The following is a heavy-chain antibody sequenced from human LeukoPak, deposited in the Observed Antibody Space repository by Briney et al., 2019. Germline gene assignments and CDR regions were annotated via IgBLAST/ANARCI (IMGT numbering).Heavy chain of an antibody. CDR3: ARAGIHRLWFGELSE. Sequence: PSETLSLTCTVSGGSISSGSYYWSWIRQPAGKGLEWIGRIYTSGSTNYNPSLKSRVTISVDTSKNQFSLKLSSVTAADTAVYYCARAGIHRLWFGELSEWGQGTLVTVSS. J-gene: IGHJ4*02. CDR1: GGSISSGSYY. CDR2: IYTSGST. D-gene: IGHD3-10*01. V-gene: IGHV4-61*02.